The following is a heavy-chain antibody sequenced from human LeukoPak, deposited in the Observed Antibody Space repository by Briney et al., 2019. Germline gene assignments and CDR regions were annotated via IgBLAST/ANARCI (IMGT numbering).Heavy chain of an antibody. J-gene: IGHJ4*02. D-gene: IGHD2-15*01. CDR2: ISYDGSNK. V-gene: IGHV3-30-3*01. CDR3: ARDYCSGGSCQIDY. CDR1: GFTFSSYA. Sequence: GGSLRLSCAASGFTFSSYAMHWVRQAPGKGLEWVAVISYDGSNKYYADSVKGRFTISRDNSKNTLYLQMNSLRAEDTAVYYCARDYCSGGSCQIDYWGQGTLVTVSS.